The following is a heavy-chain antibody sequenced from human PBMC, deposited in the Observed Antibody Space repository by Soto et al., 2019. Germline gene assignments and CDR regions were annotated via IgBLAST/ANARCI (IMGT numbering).Heavy chain of an antibody. CDR2: IDPSDSYT. CDR3: ARSTYCSGGSCPGGMDV. CDR1: GYSFTSYW. Sequence: LKISCKGSGYSFTSYWISWVRQMPGKGLEWMGRIDPSDSYTNYSPSFQGHVTISADKSISTAYLQWSSLKASDTAMYYCARSTYCSGGSCPGGMDVWGQGTTVTVSS. D-gene: IGHD2-15*01. V-gene: IGHV5-10-1*01. J-gene: IGHJ6*02.